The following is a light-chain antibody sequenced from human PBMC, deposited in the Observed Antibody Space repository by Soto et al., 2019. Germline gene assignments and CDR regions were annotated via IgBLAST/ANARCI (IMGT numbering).Light chain of an antibody. J-gene: IGLJ1*01. Sequence: QLVLTQPPSASGTPGQRVTISCSGSSSNIGSNVVNWYQQVPGTAPRLLIHSNNPRPSGVPDRFSGSKSGTSASLAISGLQSEDEADYYCAAWDDSLNGFVFGTGTKV. CDR2: SNN. V-gene: IGLV1-44*01. CDR3: AAWDDSLNGFV. CDR1: SSNIGSNV.